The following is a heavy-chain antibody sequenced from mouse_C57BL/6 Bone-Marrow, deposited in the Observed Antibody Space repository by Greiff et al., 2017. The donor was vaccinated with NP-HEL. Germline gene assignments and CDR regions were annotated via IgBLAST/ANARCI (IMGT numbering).Heavy chain of an antibody. Sequence: QVQLQQSGAELARPGASVKLSCKASGYTFTSYGISWVKQRTGQGLEWIGEIYPRSGNTYYNEKFKGKATLTADKSSSTAYMELRSLTSEDSAVYFCARGGTTRDWYFDVWGTGTTVTVSS. J-gene: IGHJ1*03. CDR1: GYTFTSYG. CDR2: IYPRSGNT. V-gene: IGHV1-81*01. CDR3: ARGGTTRDWYFDV. D-gene: IGHD1-1*01.